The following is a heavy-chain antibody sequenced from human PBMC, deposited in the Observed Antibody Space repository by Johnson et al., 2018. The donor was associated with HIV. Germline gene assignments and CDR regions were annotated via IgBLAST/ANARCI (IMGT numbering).Heavy chain of an antibody. Sequence: MMLVESGGGLVKPGGSLRLSCAASGFTFSNAWMSWVRQAPGKGLEWVGHIKRKNDGGTADYPAPVKGRFTISRDNSRNTLYLQMNSLRTEDTAVYYCARDRAWNYEGAFDIWGQGTMVTVSS. CDR2: IKRKNDGGTA. J-gene: IGHJ3*02. CDR1: GFTFSNAW. V-gene: IGHV3-15*01. CDR3: ARDRAWNYEGAFDI. D-gene: IGHD1-7*01.